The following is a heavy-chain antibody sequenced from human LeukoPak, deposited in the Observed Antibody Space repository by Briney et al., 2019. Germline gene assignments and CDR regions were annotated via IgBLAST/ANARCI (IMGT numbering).Heavy chain of an antibody. CDR1: GFTFSNAW. D-gene: IGHD2-2*01. CDR3: TTVLIGYCSSASCYAGDF. CDR2: IKSSFDDGTT. J-gene: IGHJ4*02. V-gene: IGHV3-15*01. Sequence: PGGSLRLSCAASGFTFSNAWMNWVRQAPGKGLEWVGRIKSSFDDGTTDYAAPVQGRFTISRDDSKATVYLQMNSLNTDDTAVYYCTTVLIGYCSSASCYAGDFWGQGALVIVSS.